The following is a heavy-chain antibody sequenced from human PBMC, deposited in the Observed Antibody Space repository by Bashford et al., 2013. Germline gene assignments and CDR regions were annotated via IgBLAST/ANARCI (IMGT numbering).Heavy chain of an antibody. CDR3: ARDRGDFSNYGFRHYYYYMDV. CDR2: ISNGNI. V-gene: IGHV1-18*01. CDR1: GYRFSSFG. J-gene: IGHJ6*03. Sequence: ASVKVSCRASGYRFSSFGITWVRQAPGQGLEWVGWISNGNIKSAERFQGRITMNADTSTNTVYMELRSLRSDDTAVYYCARDRGDFSNYGFRHYYYYMDVWAKGPTVTVSS. D-gene: IGHD4-11*01.